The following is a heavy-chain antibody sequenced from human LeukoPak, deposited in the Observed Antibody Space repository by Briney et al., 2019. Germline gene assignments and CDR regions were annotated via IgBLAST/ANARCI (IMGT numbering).Heavy chain of an antibody. CDR1: GYTFTDYY. CDR2: INPNSGGT. Sequence: SVKVSCKASGYTFTDYYMHWVRQAPGQGLEWMGWINPNSGGTNYAQKFQGRVTMTRDTSISTAYMELSSLRSDDTAVYYCARAEYTSKLDYWGQGALVTVSS. V-gene: IGHV1-2*02. D-gene: IGHD6-13*01. J-gene: IGHJ4*02. CDR3: ARAEYTSKLDY.